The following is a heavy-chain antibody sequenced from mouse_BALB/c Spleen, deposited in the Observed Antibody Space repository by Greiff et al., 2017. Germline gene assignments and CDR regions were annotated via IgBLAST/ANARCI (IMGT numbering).Heavy chain of an antibody. CDR3: AKGYDGYSWYFDV. V-gene: IGHV1-14*01. CDR2: INPYNDGT. D-gene: IGHD2-3*01. CDR1: GYTFTSYV. Sequence: VQLQQSGPELVKPGASVKMSCKASGYTFTSYVMHWVKQKPGQGLEWIGYINPYNDGTKYNEKFKGKATLTSDKSSSTAYMELSSLTSEDSAVYYCAKGYDGYSWYFDVWGAGTTVTVSS. J-gene: IGHJ1*01.